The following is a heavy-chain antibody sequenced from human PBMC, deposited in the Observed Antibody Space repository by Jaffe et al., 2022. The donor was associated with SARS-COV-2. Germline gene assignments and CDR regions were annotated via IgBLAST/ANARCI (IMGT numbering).Heavy chain of an antibody. CDR1: GYTITSNY. D-gene: IGHD2-21*01. V-gene: IGHV1-46*04. CDR3: ARGPPLRRIAAFDI. CDR2: INPSIGST. J-gene: IGHJ3*02. Sequence: QVQLVQSGAEVKKPGASVEVSCKASGYTITSNYIHWVRQAPGQGLEWMGLINPSIGSTSYAQKLQGRVTMTRDTSTSTLYMQLSSLISEDTAVYYCARGPPLRRIAAFDIWGQGTMVTVSS.